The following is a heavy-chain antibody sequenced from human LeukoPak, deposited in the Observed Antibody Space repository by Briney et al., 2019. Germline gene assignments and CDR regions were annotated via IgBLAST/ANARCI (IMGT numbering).Heavy chain of an antibody. CDR2: ITTSDGNT. Sequence: PGGSLRLSCAASGFTISSYTMSWVRQAPGKGLEWVSTITTSDGNTYYADSVKGRFIISRDNSKNALSLQLNNLRPEDTALYYCAKHFCTGLDCSLFDSWGQGTLVTVSS. V-gene: IGHV3-23*01. CDR3: AKHFCTGLDCSLFDS. CDR1: GFTISSYT. D-gene: IGHD3/OR15-3a*01. J-gene: IGHJ4*02.